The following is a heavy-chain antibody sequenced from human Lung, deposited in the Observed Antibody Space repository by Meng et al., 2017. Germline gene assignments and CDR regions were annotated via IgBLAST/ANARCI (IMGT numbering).Heavy chain of an antibody. V-gene: IGHV1-2*06. J-gene: IGHJ4*02. CDR3: ASYCRGTSCATY. CDR1: GYTFTGSY. CDR2: VNPNNGGT. D-gene: IGHD2-15*01. Sequence: QVHLVQSGAQGRKPGASLRVPCKASGYTFTGSYMNWVRQAPGQGLEWMGRVNPNNGGTNYAQKFQGRVTMTRDTSISTAYLELSRLTSDDTSVYYCASYCRGTSCATYWGQGSLVTVSS.